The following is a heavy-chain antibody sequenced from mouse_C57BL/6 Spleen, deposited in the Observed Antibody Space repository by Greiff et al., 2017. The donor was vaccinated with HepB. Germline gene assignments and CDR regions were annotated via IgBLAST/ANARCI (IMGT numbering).Heavy chain of an antibody. CDR1: GYTFTSYW. Sequence: QVQLQQPGAELVKPGASVKLSCKASGYTFTSYWMHWVKQRPGQGLEWIGMIHPNSGSTNYNEKFKGKATLTVDKASSTAYMQLSSLTSEEAAVYYCASGRSKSFADWGQGTLVTVSA. D-gene: IGHD1-1*01. CDR3: ASGRSKSFAD. CDR2: IHPNSGST. J-gene: IGHJ3*01. V-gene: IGHV1-64*01.